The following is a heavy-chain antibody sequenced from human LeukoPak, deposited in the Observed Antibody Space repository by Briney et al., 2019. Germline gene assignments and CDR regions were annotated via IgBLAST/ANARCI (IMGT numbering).Heavy chain of an antibody. D-gene: IGHD4-17*01. Sequence: SETLSLTCTVSGGSISSYYWSWIRQPPGKGLEWIGYIYYSGSTNYNPSLKSRVTISVDTSKNQFPLKLSSVTAADTAVYYCARATDNGDIDYWGQGTLVTVSS. J-gene: IGHJ4*02. CDR1: GGSISSYY. CDR2: IYYSGST. V-gene: IGHV4-59*01. CDR3: ARATDNGDIDY.